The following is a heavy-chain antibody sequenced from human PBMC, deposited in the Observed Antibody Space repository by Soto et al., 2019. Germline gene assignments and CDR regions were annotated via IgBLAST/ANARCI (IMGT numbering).Heavy chain of an antibody. V-gene: IGHV1-2*04. CDR2: INPNSGGT. CDR3: ARGGRSIAALSYYYYYYGMDV. D-gene: IGHD6-6*01. J-gene: IGHJ6*02. CDR1: GYTFTGYY. Sequence: QVQLVQSGAEVKKPGASVKVSCKASGYTFTGYYMHWVRQAPGQGLEWMGWINPNSGGTNYAQKFQGWVTITRDTSNSSAYMELSRLRSDDTAVYYWARGGRSIAALSYYYYYYGMDVWGQGTTVTVSS.